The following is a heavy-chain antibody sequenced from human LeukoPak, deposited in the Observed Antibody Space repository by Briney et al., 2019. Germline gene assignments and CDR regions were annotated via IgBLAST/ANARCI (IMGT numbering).Heavy chain of an antibody. V-gene: IGHV3-11*04. J-gene: IGHJ6*03. D-gene: IGHD4-11*01. Sequence: PGRSLRLSCAASGFTFSDYYMTWIRQAPGKGLEWVSYISSSGNTIYYAESVKGRFTISRDNGKNSLYLQMSRLRAEDTAVYYCARDGVKTSVSTRRYYMDVWGKGTTVTVSS. CDR1: GFTFSDYY. CDR2: ISSSGNTI. CDR3: ARDGVKTSVSTRRYYMDV.